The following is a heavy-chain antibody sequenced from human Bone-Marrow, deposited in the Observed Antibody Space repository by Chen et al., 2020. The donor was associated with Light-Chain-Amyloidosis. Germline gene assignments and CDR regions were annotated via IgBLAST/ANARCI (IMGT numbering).Heavy chain of an antibody. J-gene: IGHJ4*02. CDR2: IYPDDSDA. Sequence: EQSGPEVKKTGESLKISCKGSGYTFPNYWIGWVRQMPGKGLEWMEVIYPDDSDARYSPSFEGQVTISADKSNTTAYRQWRSLKASYTAMYYCARRRDGYNFDYWGQGTLVTVSS. V-gene: IGHV5-51*01. CDR1: GYTFPNYW. D-gene: IGHD5-12*01. CDR3: ARRRDGYNFDY.